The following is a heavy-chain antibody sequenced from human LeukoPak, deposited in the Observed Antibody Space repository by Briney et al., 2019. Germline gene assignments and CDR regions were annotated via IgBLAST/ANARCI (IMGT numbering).Heavy chain of an antibody. D-gene: IGHD5-12*01. CDR2: IYHSGST. J-gene: IGHJ4*02. CDR3: ARGGGYASPIGY. Sequence: SETLSLTCTLSGGSISTYYWNWIRQPPGKGLEWIGYIYHSGSTNYNPSLKSRVTISVDTSKNQFSLKPSSVTAADTAVYYCARGGGYASPIGYWGQGALVTVSS. CDR1: GGSISTYY. V-gene: IGHV4-59*01.